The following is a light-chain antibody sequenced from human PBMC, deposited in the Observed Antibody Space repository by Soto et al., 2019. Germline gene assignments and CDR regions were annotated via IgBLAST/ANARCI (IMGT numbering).Light chain of an antibody. J-gene: IGKJ3*01. CDR3: QQDYNLPFT. Sequence: EIVMTQSPATLSLSPGERATLSCRASQSVSSSHLSWYQQKPGQAPRLLIYGASTRATGIPARFSGSGSGTDFTLTISSLQPEDFAVYYCQQDYNLPFTFGPGTKVDIK. V-gene: IGKV3D-7*01. CDR2: GAS. CDR1: QSVSSSH.